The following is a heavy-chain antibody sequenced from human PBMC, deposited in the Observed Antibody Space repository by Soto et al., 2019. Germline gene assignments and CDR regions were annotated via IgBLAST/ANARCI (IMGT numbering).Heavy chain of an antibody. V-gene: IGHV3-23*01. CDR2: ITGSSSFT. Sequence: GGSLRLSCAASGFTFSTYAMAWVRQAPGKDLEWVSTITGSSSFTFYADSVKGRFTISRDNSKNTLYLQLNSLRAEDTALYYCAKGGGDYRPFDSWGQGTLVTVSS. D-gene: IGHD4-17*01. J-gene: IGHJ4*02. CDR3: AKGGGDYRPFDS. CDR1: GFTFSTYA.